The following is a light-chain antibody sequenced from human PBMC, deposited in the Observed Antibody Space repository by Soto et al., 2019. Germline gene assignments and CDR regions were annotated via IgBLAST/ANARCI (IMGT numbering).Light chain of an antibody. J-gene: IGKJ3*01. CDR3: QPYSTSAFT. Sequence: EIVLTQSPGTLSLSPGERATLSCRASQSVSNYLAWYRQRPGQAPRLLIHGASIRSTGLPDRFSGSGSGTDFTLTISRLEPEDFAVYYCQPYSTSAFTFGPGTKVDIK. CDR2: GAS. CDR1: QSVSNY. V-gene: IGKV3-20*01.